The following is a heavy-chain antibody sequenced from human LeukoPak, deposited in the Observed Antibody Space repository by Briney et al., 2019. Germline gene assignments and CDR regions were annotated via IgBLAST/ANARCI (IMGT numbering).Heavy chain of an antibody. V-gene: IGHV4-34*01. D-gene: IGHD3-3*01. CDR1: GGSFSGYY. CDR2: INHSGST. Sequence: KPSETLSLTCAVYGGSFSGYYWSWIRQPPGKGLEWIGEINHSGSTNYNPSLKSRVTISVDTSKNQFSLKLSSVTAADTAVYYCARGAPGYDFWSGYRVNWFDPWGQGTLVTVSS. J-gene: IGHJ5*02. CDR3: ARGAPGYDFWSGYRVNWFDP.